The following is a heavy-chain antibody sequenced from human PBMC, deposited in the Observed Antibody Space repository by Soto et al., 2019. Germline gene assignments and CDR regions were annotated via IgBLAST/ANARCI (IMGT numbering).Heavy chain of an antibody. D-gene: IGHD6-19*01. CDR3: ASVPYSSGWSSTDDDY. Sequence: QVQLQESGPGLVKPSETLSLTCTVSGGSISSYYWSWIRQPPGKGLEWIGYIYYSGSTNYNPSLKSRVTISVDTSKNQFSLKLSSVTAADTAVYYCASVPYSSGWSSTDDDYWGQGTLVTVSS. CDR1: GGSISSYY. J-gene: IGHJ4*02. V-gene: IGHV4-59*08. CDR2: IYYSGST.